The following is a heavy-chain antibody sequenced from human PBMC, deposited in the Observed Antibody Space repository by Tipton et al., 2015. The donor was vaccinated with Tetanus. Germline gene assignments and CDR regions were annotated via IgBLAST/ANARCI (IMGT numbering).Heavy chain of an antibody. CDR1: GFTFNDFA. J-gene: IGHJ3*01. Sequence: SLRLSCVGSGFTFNDFAIHWVRQVSGKGLEWVSAVSGAGGSKVYADSVKGRFTISRDNANDSLYLQMSSLRPEDTALYYCARAVRGRDVFDVWGQGTVVTVSS. D-gene: IGHD3-10*01. CDR2: VSGAGGSK. CDR3: ARAVRGRDVFDV. V-gene: IGHV3-9*01.